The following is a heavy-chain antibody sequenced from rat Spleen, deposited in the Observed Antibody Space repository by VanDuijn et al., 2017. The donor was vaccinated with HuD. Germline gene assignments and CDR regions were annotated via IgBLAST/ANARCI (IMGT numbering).Heavy chain of an antibody. D-gene: IGHD1-10*01. Sequence: EVQLVESGGGLVQPGRSLKLSCAASGFTFSNYYMAWVRQAPTKGLEWVAYISAGGGDTYYRDSVKGRFTISRDNAKSTLYLQMDSLRSEDTATYYCARRGYNNYFFDYWGQGVMVTVSA. V-gene: IGHV5-25*01. J-gene: IGHJ2*01. CDR3: ARRGYNNYFFDY. CDR2: ISAGGGDT. CDR1: GFTFSNYY.